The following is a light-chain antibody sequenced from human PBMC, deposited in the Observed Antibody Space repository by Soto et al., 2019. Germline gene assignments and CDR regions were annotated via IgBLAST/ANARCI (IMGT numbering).Light chain of an antibody. J-gene: IGLJ1*01. CDR1: SSDVGGYNY. Sequence: QSVLTQPASVSGSPGQSITISCTGTSSDVGGYNYVSWYQQHPGKAPKLMIYEVSNRPSGVSNRFSGSKSGNTASLTISGLQAEDESDYYCSSYTSSSTPTYVFGNGTKLTVL. V-gene: IGLV2-14*01. CDR2: EVS. CDR3: SSYTSSSTPTYV.